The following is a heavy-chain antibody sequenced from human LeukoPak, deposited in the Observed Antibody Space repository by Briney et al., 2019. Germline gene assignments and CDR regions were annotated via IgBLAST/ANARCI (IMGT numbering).Heavy chain of an antibody. D-gene: IGHD3-10*01. CDR1: GFTFSTYS. Sequence: NPGGSLRLSCVASGFTFSTYSMSWVRQAPGKGLEWVSSISSSSSYISYVDSMKGRFTISRDNAKNSLFLQMNSLRAEDTAVYYCARDGSGYDDAFDIWGQGTMVTVSS. CDR2: ISSSSSYI. CDR3: ARDGSGYDDAFDI. V-gene: IGHV3-21*01. J-gene: IGHJ3*02.